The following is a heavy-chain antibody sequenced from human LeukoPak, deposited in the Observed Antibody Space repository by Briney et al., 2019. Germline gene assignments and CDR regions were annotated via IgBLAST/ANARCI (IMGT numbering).Heavy chain of an antibody. CDR1: GGSISSSNYY. CDR3: ARRAGGWSGTYFDY. D-gene: IGHD3-10*01. CDR2: MYYSGST. Sequence: SETLSLTCTVSGGSISSSNYYWGWIRQPPGKGLEWIGNMYYSGSTYYNPSLKSRVTISVDTSKNQFSLKLTSVTAADTAVYYCARRAGGWSGTYFDYWGQGTLVTVSS. V-gene: IGHV4-39*01. J-gene: IGHJ4*02.